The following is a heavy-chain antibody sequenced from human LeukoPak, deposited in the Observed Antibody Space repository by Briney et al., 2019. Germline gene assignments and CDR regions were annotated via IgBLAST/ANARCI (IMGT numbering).Heavy chain of an antibody. CDR2: IYSGGST. CDR1: GFTFSSYW. V-gene: IGHV3-66*01. CDR3: ARAGDY. Sequence: PGGSLRLSCAASGFTFSSYWMSWVRQAPGKGLEWVSVIYSGGSTYYADSVKGRFTISRDNSKNTLYLQMNSLRAEDTAVYYCARAGDYWGQGTLVTVSS. J-gene: IGHJ4*02.